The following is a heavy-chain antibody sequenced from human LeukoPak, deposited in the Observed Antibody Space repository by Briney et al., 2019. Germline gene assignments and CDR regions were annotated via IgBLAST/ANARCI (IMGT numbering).Heavy chain of an antibody. CDR3: ASVTLFRGAQIDS. CDR2: IYYSGST. D-gene: IGHD3-10*01. J-gene: IGHJ4*02. CDR1: GASISSGDYL. Sequence: SETLSLTCTVSGASISSGDYLWSWIPQPPGMGLEWIGNIYYSGSTNYNASLKSRVTISIDTSKNHFSLNLSTVTAAATAVSFCASVTLFRGAQIDSWGQGTLVTVSS. V-gene: IGHV4-30-4*01.